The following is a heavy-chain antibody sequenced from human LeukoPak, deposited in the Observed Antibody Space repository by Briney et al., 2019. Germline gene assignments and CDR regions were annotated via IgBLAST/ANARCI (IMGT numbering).Heavy chain of an antibody. Sequence: SETLSLTCTVSGGSISSYYWSWIRQPPGKGLEWIGRIYTSGSTNYNPSLKSRVTMSVDTSKNQFSLKLSSVTAADTAVYYCARGAVGAKARYYYYYMDVWGKGTTVTISS. J-gene: IGHJ6*03. CDR3: ARGAVGAKARYYYYYMDV. D-gene: IGHD1-26*01. V-gene: IGHV4-4*07. CDR1: GGSISSYY. CDR2: IYTSGST.